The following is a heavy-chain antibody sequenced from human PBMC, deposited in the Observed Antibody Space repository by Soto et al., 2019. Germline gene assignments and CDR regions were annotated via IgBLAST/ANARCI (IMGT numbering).Heavy chain of an antibody. Sequence: GGSLRLPCAASGFTFSSYSMNWVRQAPGKGLEWVSSISSSSSFIYYADSVKGRFTISRDNAKNSLYLQMNSLRAEDTAVYYCAGGSAGRDATIFGVVTQLGYYYMDVWGKGTTVTVSS. J-gene: IGHJ6*03. D-gene: IGHD3-3*01. CDR2: ISSSSSFI. CDR3: AGGSAGRDATIFGVVTQLGYYYMDV. CDR1: GFTFSSYS. V-gene: IGHV3-21*01.